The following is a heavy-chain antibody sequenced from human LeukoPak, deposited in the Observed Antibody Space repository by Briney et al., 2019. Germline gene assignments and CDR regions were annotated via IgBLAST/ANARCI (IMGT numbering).Heavy chain of an antibody. J-gene: IGHJ5*02. CDR3: AKDTAGTRMYNWFDP. D-gene: IGHD6-13*01. V-gene: IGHV3-30*18. Sequence: PGGSLRLSCAASVFAFSSYAMRWVRQPPGKGLEWVAVISYDGNNKYYADSVKGRFTISRDNSKNTLYLQMNSLRAEDTAVYYCAKDTAGTRMYNWFDPWGQGTLVTVSS. CDR1: VFAFSSYA. CDR2: ISYDGNNK.